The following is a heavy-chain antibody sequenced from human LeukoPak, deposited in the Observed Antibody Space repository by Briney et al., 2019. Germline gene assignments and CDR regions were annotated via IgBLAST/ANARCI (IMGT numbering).Heavy chain of an antibody. V-gene: IGHV4-34*01. Sequence: SETLSLTCAVYGGSFSGYYWSWIRQPPGKGLEWIGEINHSGSTNYNPSLKSRVTISVDTSKNQFSLKLSSVTAADTAVYYCARSVNWKDFYYHYGMDVWGQGTTVTVSS. CDR1: GGSFSGYY. D-gene: IGHD1-1*01. CDR3: ARSVNWKDFYYHYGMDV. J-gene: IGHJ6*02. CDR2: INHSGST.